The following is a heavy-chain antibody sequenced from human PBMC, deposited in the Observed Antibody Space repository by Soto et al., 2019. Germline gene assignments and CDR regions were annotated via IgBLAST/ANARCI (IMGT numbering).Heavy chain of an antibody. CDR2: INPNSGGT. V-gene: IGHV1-2*04. D-gene: IGHD3-9*01. CDR1: GYTFTGYY. J-gene: IGHJ4*02. CDR3: AGGVIRYFDRFYFDY. Sequence: ASVKVSCKASGYTFTGYYMHWVRQAPGQGLEWMGWINPNSGGTNYAQKFQGWVTMTRDTSISTAYMELSRLRSDDTAVYHCAGGVIRYFDRFYFDYWGQGTLVTVSS.